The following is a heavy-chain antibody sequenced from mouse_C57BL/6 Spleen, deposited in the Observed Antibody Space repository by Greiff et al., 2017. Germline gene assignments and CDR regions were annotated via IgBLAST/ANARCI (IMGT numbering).Heavy chain of an antibody. CDR3: TRDDYDDYAMDY. Sequence: VKLMESGEGLVKPGGSLKLSCAASGFTFSSYAMSWVRQTPEKRLEWVAYISSGGDYIYYADTVKGRFTISRDNARNTLYLQMSSLKSEDTAMYYCTRDDYDDYAMDYWGQGTSVTVSS. CDR2: ISSGGDYI. J-gene: IGHJ4*01. CDR1: GFTFSSYA. D-gene: IGHD2-4*01. V-gene: IGHV5-9-1*02.